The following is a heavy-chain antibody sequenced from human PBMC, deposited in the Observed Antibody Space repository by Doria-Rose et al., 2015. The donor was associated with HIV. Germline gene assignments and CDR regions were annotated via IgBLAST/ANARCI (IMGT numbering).Heavy chain of an antibody. Sequence: QVQLQESGAGLLKPSETLSLTCAVYGGSFSGYYWTWIRPSPGKGLEWIGEINHGGSTNYNPSLKSRVTISLDMSKNQFSLKVTSVTAADTAVYYCARGPSDFGDYVAFQHWGQGTLVTVSS. J-gene: IGHJ1*01. CDR1: GGSFSGYY. D-gene: IGHD4-17*01. V-gene: IGHV4-34*01. CDR2: INHGGST. CDR3: ARGPSDFGDYVAFQH.